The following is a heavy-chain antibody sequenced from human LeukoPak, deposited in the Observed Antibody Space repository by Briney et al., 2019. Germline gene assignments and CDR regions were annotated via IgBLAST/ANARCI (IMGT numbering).Heavy chain of an antibody. V-gene: IGHV1-18*01. D-gene: IGHD2-8*01. Sequence: GASVKVSCKASGYTFTSYGISWVRQAPGQGLEWMGWISAYNGNTNYAQKLQGRVTMTTDTSTSTAYMELRSLRSDDTAVYYCARDPAGVSGVLMVYATYYYYGIDVWGQGTTVTVSS. J-gene: IGHJ6*02. CDR1: GYTFTSYG. CDR2: ISAYNGNT. CDR3: ARDPAGVSGVLMVYATYYYYGIDV.